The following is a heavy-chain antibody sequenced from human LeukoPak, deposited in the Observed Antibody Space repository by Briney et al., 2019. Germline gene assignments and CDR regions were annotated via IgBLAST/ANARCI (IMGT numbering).Heavy chain of an antibody. CDR3: ASFIAAAVNYYFDY. Sequence: PSETLSLTCTVSGGSISSSSYYWGWIRQPPGKGLEWIGSIYYSGSTYYNPSLKSRVTLSVDTSKNQFSLKLSSVTAADTAVYYCASFIAAAVNYYFDYWGQGTLVTVSS. J-gene: IGHJ4*02. D-gene: IGHD6-13*01. CDR2: IYYSGST. V-gene: IGHV4-39*07. CDR1: GGSISSSSYY.